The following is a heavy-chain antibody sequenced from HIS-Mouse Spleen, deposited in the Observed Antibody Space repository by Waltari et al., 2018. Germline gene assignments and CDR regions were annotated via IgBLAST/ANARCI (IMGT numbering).Heavy chain of an antibody. CDR1: GGSISSSSYY. Sequence: QLQLQESGPGLVKPSETLSLTCTVSGGSISSSSYYWGWIRQPPGKGLEWIGIIYCSGSTDNNPSLKSRVTISVDTSKNQFSLKLSSVTAADTAVYYCAREIPYSSSWYDWYFDLWGRGTLVTVSS. J-gene: IGHJ2*01. D-gene: IGHD6-13*01. CDR2: IYCSGST. CDR3: AREIPYSSSWYDWYFDL. V-gene: IGHV4-39*07.